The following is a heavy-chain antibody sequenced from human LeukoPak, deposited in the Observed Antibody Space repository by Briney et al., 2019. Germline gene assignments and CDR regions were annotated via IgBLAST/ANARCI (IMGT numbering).Heavy chain of an antibody. Sequence: PGGSLRLSCAASGFTVSSNYMNWVRQAPGKGLEWVSVIYSGSSTYYADSVKGRFTISRDNSKNTLYLQLSGLRADDTAVYYCARGGDGYSPGYFDNWGQGSLVTVSS. V-gene: IGHV3-66*01. CDR3: ARGGDGYSPGYFDN. J-gene: IGHJ4*02. D-gene: IGHD5-24*01. CDR1: GFTVSSNY. CDR2: IYSGSST.